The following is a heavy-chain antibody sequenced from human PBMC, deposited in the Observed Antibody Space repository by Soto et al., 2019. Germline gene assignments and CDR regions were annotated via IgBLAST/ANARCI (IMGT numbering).Heavy chain of an antibody. CDR1: GGSISSCGYY. CDR2: IYYSGST. J-gene: IGHJ4*02. Sequence: QVQLQESGPGLVKPSQTLSLTCTVSGGSISSCGYYWSWIRQHPGKGLEWIGYIYYSGSTYYNPSLKSRVTRSVDTSKNQFSLKLSSVTAADTAVYYCARSVGVAAAGPFAYWGQGTLVTVSS. D-gene: IGHD6-13*01. CDR3: ARSVGVAAAGPFAY. V-gene: IGHV4-31*03.